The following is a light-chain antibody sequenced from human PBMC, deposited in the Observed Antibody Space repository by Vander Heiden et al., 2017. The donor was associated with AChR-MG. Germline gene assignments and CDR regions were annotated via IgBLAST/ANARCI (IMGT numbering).Light chain of an antibody. CDR2: GNS. CDR3: QSYDSTLSGYWV. CDR1: TSNIGAGYD. J-gene: IGLJ3*02. Sequence: VLTQPPSVSGAPGQRVTISCTGNTSNIGAGYDVHWYQLLPGTAPKLLIFGNSNRPSGVPDRFSGSKAGTSASPAITGLQAQDEADYYCQSYDSTLSGYWVFGGGTKLTVL. V-gene: IGLV1-40*01.